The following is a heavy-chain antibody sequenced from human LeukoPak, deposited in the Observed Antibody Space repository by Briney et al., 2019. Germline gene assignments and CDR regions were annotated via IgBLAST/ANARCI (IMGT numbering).Heavy chain of an antibody. CDR1: GFTFSSYS. CDR2: ISSSSSTI. J-gene: IGHJ3*02. CDR3: ARAGGLYDFWSGPGGPKGAFDI. D-gene: IGHD3-3*01. Sequence: PGGSLRLSCAASGFTFSSYSMNWVRQAPGKGLEWVSYISSSSSTIYYADSVKGRFTISRDNAKNSLYLQMNSLRAEDTAVYYCARAGGLYDFWSGPGGPKGAFDIWGQGTMVTVSS. V-gene: IGHV3-48*01.